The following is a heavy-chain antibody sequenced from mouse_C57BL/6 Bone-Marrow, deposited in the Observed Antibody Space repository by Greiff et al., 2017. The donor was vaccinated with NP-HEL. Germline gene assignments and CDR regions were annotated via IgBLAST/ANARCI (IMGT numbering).Heavy chain of an antibody. CDR1: GYTFTSYW. J-gene: IGHJ3*01. CDR3: ARWMVTNWFAY. D-gene: IGHD2-2*01. Sequence: QVQLKQSGAELAKPGASVKLSCKASGYTFTSYWMHWVKQRPGQGLEWIGYINPSSGYTKYNQKFKDKATLTADKSSSTAYMQLSSLTYEDSAVYDCARWMVTNWFAYWGQGTLVTVSA. V-gene: IGHV1-7*01. CDR2: INPSSGYT.